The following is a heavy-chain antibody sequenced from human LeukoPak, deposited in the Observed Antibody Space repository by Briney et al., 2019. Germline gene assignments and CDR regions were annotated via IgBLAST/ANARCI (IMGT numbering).Heavy chain of an antibody. Sequence: ASVKVSCKASGYTFTEYGINWVRQAPGHGLEWMGWVSPYNGDTRYTQKFQGGVTLTTDTSTSTVYMELSSLRSEDTAVYYCAKDGSPSILWYFDLWGRGTLVTVSS. CDR3: AKDGSPSILWYFDL. CDR2: VSPYNGDT. J-gene: IGHJ2*01. V-gene: IGHV1-18*01. D-gene: IGHD3-9*01. CDR1: GYTFTEYG.